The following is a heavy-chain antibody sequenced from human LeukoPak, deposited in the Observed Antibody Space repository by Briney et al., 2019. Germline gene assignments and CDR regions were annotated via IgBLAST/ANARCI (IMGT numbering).Heavy chain of an antibody. CDR3: ARHGRGYSYGKIDY. D-gene: IGHD5-18*01. J-gene: IGHJ4*02. CDR1: GGSLSSSSYY. V-gene: IGHV4-39*01. CDR2: IYYSGST. Sequence: SETLSLTCTVPGGSLSSSSYYRGWVRQPPGTGLEWLGSIYYSGSTYYNPSLKSRVTISVNTSKKQSSLQLSSVTAAGTAVYCCARHGRGYSYGKIDYGGQGTLVTVSS.